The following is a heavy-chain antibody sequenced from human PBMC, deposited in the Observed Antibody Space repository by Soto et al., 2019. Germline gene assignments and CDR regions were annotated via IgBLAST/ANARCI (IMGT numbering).Heavy chain of an antibody. J-gene: IGHJ4*02. V-gene: IGHV4-59*01. Sequence: QVQLQESGPGLVKPSETLSLTCTVSGGSISSYYWSWIRQPPGQGLEWIGYIYYSGSTNYNPSLKSRVTISVDTSKNQFSLKLSSVTAADTAVYYCARDNRAYSSSWYDYWGQGTLVTVSS. CDR1: GGSISSYY. CDR2: IYYSGST. D-gene: IGHD6-13*01. CDR3: ARDNRAYSSSWYDY.